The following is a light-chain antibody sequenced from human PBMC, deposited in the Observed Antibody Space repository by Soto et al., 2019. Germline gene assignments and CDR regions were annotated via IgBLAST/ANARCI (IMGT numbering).Light chain of an antibody. CDR1: QSISSY. J-gene: IGKJ1*01. V-gene: IGKV1-39*01. CDR3: QQSSTTPRT. CDR2: SAS. Sequence: DIQMTQPPSSLSASVGDRVTITCRASQSISSYLNWYQQKPGKAPNLLIYSASTLQSGVSSRFSGSGSGTDFTLTISSLQPEDFATYYCQQSSTTPRTFGQGTKVEIK.